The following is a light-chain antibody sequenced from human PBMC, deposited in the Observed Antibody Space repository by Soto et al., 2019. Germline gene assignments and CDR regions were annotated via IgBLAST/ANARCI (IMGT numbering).Light chain of an antibody. Sequence: QSVLTQPPSVSGAPGQRVTISCAGGSSSIGAGYDVTWYQQLPGTAPKLLIYGNFNRPSGVPDRFSGSKSGTSASLAITGLQAGDEADYYCQSYDSSLSGVVFGGGTKLTVL. CDR3: QSYDSSLSGVV. J-gene: IGLJ2*01. CDR1: SSSIGAGYD. CDR2: GNF. V-gene: IGLV1-40*01.